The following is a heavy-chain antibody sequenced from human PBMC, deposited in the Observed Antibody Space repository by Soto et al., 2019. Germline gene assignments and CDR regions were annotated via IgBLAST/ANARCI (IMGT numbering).Heavy chain of an antibody. CDR2: ISAYNGNT. J-gene: IGHJ3*02. CDR1: GYTFTSYG. D-gene: IGHD3-10*01. CDR3: ASRILTGSGSYIGHDAFDI. Sequence: ASVKVSCKASGYTFTSYGISWVRQAPGQGLEWMGWISAYNGNTNYAQKLQGRVTMTTDTSTSTAHMELRSLRSDDTAVYYCASRILTGSGSYIGHDAFDIWGQGTMVTVSS. V-gene: IGHV1-18*01.